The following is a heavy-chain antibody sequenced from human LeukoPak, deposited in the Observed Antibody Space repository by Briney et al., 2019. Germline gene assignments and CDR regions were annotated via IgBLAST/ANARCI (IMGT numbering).Heavy chain of an antibody. J-gene: IGHJ3*02. V-gene: IGHV4-4*07. D-gene: IGHD1-26*01. CDR1: GASMTFYY. CDR3: ARGQVGTVDNRKLAFDI. Sequence: SETLSLTCAVSGASMTFYYWGWVRQPAGKGLEWIGRIYTSGSTKYNPSLKSRLTMSVDTSKNQVSLNLSSVTAADTAVYYCARGQVGTVDNRKLAFDIWGQGTYVTVSS. CDR2: IYTSGST.